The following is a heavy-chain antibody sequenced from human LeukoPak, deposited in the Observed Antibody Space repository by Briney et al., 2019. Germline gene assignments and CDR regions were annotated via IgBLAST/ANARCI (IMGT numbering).Heavy chain of an antibody. Sequence: GGSLRLACAASGFTFSKAWMSWVRQAPGKVLEWGGQIKSKTQGGTIDYAAPVKGRFTISRADSKRSLYLLMNSLKTEDTAVYYCTTEDYGDYVPVYWGQGTLVTVSS. CDR3: TTEDYGDYVPVY. CDR1: GFTFSKAW. V-gene: IGHV3-15*01. CDR2: IKSKTQGGTI. D-gene: IGHD4-17*01. J-gene: IGHJ4*02.